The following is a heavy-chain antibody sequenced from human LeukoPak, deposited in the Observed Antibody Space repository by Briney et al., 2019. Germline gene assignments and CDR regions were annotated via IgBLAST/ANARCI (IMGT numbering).Heavy chain of an antibody. CDR2: IYYSGST. D-gene: IGHD3-3*01. CDR1: GGSISSYY. V-gene: IGHV4-59*01. J-gene: IGHJ6*02. CDR3: ARGYDFWSGLYYYYGMDV. Sequence: PSETLSLTCTVSGGSISSYYWSRIRQPPGKGLEWIGYIYYSGSTNYNPSLKSRVTISVDTSKNQFSLKLSSVTAADTAVYYCARGYDFWSGLYYYYGMDVWGQGTTVTVSS.